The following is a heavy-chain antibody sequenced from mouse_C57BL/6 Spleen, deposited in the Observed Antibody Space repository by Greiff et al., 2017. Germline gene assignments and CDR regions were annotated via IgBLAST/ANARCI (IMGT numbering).Heavy chain of an antibody. CDR1: GFNIKDDY. Sequence: EVQLKQSGAELVRPGASVKLSCTASGFNIKDDYMHWVKQRPEQGLEWIGWIDPENGDTEYASKFQGKATITADTSSNTAYLQLSSLTSEDTAVYYCTTADDRLWYFDVWGTGTTVTVSS. CDR2: IDPENGDT. CDR3: TTADDRLWYFDV. D-gene: IGHD2-3*01. J-gene: IGHJ1*03. V-gene: IGHV14-4*01.